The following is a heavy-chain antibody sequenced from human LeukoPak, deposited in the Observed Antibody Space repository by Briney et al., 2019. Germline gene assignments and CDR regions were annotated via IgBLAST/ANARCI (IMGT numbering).Heavy chain of an antibody. J-gene: IGHJ6*02. V-gene: IGHV1-2*04. CDR2: INPNSGGT. CDR1: GYTFTGYY. D-gene: IGHD3-22*01. CDR3: ARPEAYSSGYYYGRYYYGMDV. Sequence: ASVKVSCKASGYTFTGYYMHWVRQAPGQGLEWMGWINPNSGGTNYAQKFQGWVTMTRDTSISTAYMELSRLRSDDTAVYYCARPEAYSSGYYYGRYYYGMDVWGQGTTVTVSS.